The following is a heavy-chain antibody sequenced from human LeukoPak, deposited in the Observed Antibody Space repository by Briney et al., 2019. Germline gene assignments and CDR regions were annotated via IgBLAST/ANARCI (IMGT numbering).Heavy chain of an antibody. CDR1: GGSISSYY. CDR3: ARGRIAARPYFDY. D-gene: IGHD6-6*01. V-gene: IGHV4-59*01. Sequence: SETLSLTCTLSGGSISSYYWSWIRQPPGKGLEWIGYIYYSGSTNYNPSLKSRVTISVDTSKNQFSLKLSSVTAADTAVYYCARGRIAARPYFDYWGQGTLVNVSS. J-gene: IGHJ4*02. CDR2: IYYSGST.